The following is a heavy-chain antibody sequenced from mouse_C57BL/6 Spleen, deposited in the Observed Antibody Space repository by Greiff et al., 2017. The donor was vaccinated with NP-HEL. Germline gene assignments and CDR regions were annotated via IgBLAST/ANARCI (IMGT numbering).Heavy chain of an antibody. D-gene: IGHD2-4*01. J-gene: IGHJ1*03. CDR3: ASRGNYERYFDV. V-gene: IGHV1-4*01. CDR1: GYTFTSYT. Sequence: VQLQQSGAELARPGASVKMSCKASGYTFTSYTMHWVKQRPGQGLEWIGYINPSSGYTKYNQKFKDKATLTADKSSSTAYMQLSSLTSEDSAVYYCASRGNYERYFDVWGTGTTVTVSS. CDR2: INPSSGYT.